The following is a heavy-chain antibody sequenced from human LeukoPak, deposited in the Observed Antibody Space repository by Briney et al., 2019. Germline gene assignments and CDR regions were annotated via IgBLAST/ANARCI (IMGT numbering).Heavy chain of an antibody. CDR2: IDYSGSS. CDR1: GDSISSGSFY. CDR3: ARDWRIAGHGDFDY. Sequence: SETLSLTCIVSGDSISSGSFYWGWIRQPPGQGLEWIGSIDYSGSSYYNPSLQSRVTISVDTSKNQLSLRLKSVTASDTAVYYCARDWRIAGHGDFDYWGQGTLVTVSS. J-gene: IGHJ4*02. V-gene: IGHV4-39*02. D-gene: IGHD6-6*01.